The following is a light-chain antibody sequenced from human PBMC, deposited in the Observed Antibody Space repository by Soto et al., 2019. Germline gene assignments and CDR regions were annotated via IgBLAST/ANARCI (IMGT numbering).Light chain of an antibody. V-gene: IGKV3-20*01. CDR2: GAS. Sequence: IVLTQSPGTLSLSPGERATLSCRASQSLSSNYLAWYQQKAGQAPRLLIYGASNRATGIPDRFSGSGSGTDFTLTISSLEPEDFAVYYCQQYGTSPYTFGQGTKLEIK. CDR3: QQYGTSPYT. J-gene: IGKJ2*01. CDR1: QSLSSNY.